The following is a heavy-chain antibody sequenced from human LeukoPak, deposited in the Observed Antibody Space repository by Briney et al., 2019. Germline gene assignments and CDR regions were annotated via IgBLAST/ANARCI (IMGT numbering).Heavy chain of an antibody. Sequence: ASVKVSCKVSGDTLTDLSMHWVRLAPGKGLEWVGGFDHQHGDTSYAQKFQGRVTMTRDTSTSTVYMELSSLRSEDTAVYYCARDYYDSSGYPEVYYYYMDVWGKGTTVTISS. V-gene: IGHV1-24*01. CDR3: ARDYYDSSGYPEVYYYYMDV. J-gene: IGHJ6*03. D-gene: IGHD3-22*01. CDR2: FDHQHGDT. CDR1: GDTLTDLS.